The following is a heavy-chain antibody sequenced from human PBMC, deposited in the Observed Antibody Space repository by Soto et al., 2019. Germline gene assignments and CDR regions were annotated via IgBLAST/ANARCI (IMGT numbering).Heavy chain of an antibody. J-gene: IGHJ4*02. Sequence: QVQLQESGPGLVKPSETLSLTCTVSGGSISNHYWSWIRQPPGKGLEWIGYIYYNGNTNYNPPLKSRVTMSVDTSKNQISLKLSSVTAEDTAVYYCTRANWYSEYWGQGTLVNGSS. CDR3: TRANWYSEY. CDR2: IYYNGNT. D-gene: IGHD7-27*01. CDR1: GGSISNHY. V-gene: IGHV4-59*11.